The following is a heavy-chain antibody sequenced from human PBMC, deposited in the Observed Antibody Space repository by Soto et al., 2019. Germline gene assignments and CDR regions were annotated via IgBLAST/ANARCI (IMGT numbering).Heavy chain of an antibody. J-gene: IGHJ6*02. V-gene: IGHV1-69*01. CDR1: GGTFSSYA. D-gene: IGHD1-1*01. CDR3: ANSRSGLEHNYYYYGMDV. Sequence: QVQLVQSGAEVKKPGSSVKVSCKASGGTFSSYAISWVRQAPGQGLEWMGGIIPIFGTANYAQKFQGRVTITADESTSTAYMELSSLRSEDTAVYYCANSRSGLEHNYYYYGMDVWGQGTTVTVSS. CDR2: IIPIFGTA.